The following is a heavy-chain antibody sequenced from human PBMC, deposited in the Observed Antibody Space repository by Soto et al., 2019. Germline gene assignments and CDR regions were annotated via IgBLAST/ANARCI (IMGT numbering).Heavy chain of an antibody. V-gene: IGHV3-23*01. J-gene: IGHJ6*02. CDR2: VSESGRST. CDR3: AKDRRGVMDV. Sequence: EVQLLESGGGLVQPGGSLRLSCAASGFTFSNYDMSWVRQAPGKGLEWVSAVSESGRSTYYADSVKGHFTISRDNSKNPLYLQMNRLRAEDTAIYFCAKDRRGVMDVWGQGTTVTVSS. D-gene: IGHD3-10*01. CDR1: GFTFSNYD.